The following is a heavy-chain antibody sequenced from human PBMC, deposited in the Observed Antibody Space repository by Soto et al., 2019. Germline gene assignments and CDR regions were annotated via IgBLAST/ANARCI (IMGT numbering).Heavy chain of an antibody. CDR3: AKAPPTPRVRTTRDY. CDR1: AFTFSSYA. J-gene: IGHJ4*02. Sequence: PGGSLRLSCAASAFTFSSYAMNWVRQAPGKGLEWVSAISGSGVSAYFADSVKGRFTISRDNSKNTLFLQMNSLRAEDTAVYYCAKAPPTPRVRTTRDYWGQGTLVTVSS. CDR2: ISGSGVSA. V-gene: IGHV3-23*01. D-gene: IGHD1-1*01.